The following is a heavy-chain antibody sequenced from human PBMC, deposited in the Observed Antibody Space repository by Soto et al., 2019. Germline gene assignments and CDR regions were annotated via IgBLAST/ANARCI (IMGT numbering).Heavy chain of an antibody. V-gene: IGHV1-69*13. CDR3: ARLAVAGNNWFDP. CDR2: IIPIFGTA. CDR1: GGTFSSYA. D-gene: IGHD6-19*01. Sequence: SVKVSCKASGGTFSSYAISWVRQAPGQGLEWMGGIIPIFGTANYAQKFQGRVTITADESTSTAYMELSSLRSEDTAVYYCARLAVAGNNWFDPWGQGTLVTVSS. J-gene: IGHJ5*02.